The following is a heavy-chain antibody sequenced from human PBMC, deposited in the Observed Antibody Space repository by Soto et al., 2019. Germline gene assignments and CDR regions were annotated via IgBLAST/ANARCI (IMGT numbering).Heavy chain of an antibody. J-gene: IGHJ6*03. V-gene: IGHV4-39*01. CDR2: IYYSGST. CDR1: GGSISSSSYY. D-gene: IGHD3-3*01. CDR3: ASPYYDFWSGYYTGDYYYMDV. Sequence: TSETLSLTCTVSGGSISSSSYYWGWIRQPPGKGLEWIGSIYYSGSTYYNPSLKSRVTISVDTSKNQFSLKLSSVTAADTAVYYCASPYYDFWSGYYTGDYYYMDVWGKGTTVTVSS.